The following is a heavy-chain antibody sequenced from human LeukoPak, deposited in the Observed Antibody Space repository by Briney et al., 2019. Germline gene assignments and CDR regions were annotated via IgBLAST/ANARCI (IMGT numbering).Heavy chain of an antibody. CDR2: ISAYNGNT. D-gene: IGHD6-13*01. V-gene: IGHV1-18*01. CDR1: GYTFTSYG. J-gene: IGHJ3*02. Sequence: ASVKVSCKASGYTFTSYGISWVRQAPGQGLEWMGWISAYNGNTNYAQKLQGRVTMTTDTSTSTAYMELMSLRSDDTAVYYCASPRDSIAAAGTRMNFLDAFDIWGQGTMVTVSS. CDR3: ASPRDSIAAAGTRMNFLDAFDI.